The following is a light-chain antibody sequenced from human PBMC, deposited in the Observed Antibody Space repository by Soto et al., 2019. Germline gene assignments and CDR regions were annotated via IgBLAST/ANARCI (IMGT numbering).Light chain of an antibody. J-gene: IGKJ1*01. Sequence: EIVLTQSPGTLSLSPGERATLSCRASQSVSSIYLAWYQQKPGQAPRLVIYVASNRATGVPDRFSGSGSGTVFSLTISRLEPEDFAVYYCQQYGGSWTFGQGTKVEIK. V-gene: IGKV3-20*01. CDR2: VAS. CDR1: QSVSSIY. CDR3: QQYGGSWT.